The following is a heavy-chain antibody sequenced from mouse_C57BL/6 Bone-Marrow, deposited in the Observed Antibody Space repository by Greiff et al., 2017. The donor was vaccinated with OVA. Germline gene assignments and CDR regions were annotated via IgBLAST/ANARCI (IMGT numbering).Heavy chain of an antibody. D-gene: IGHD2-13*01. CDR3: ARGLQPWCAY. Sequence: QVQLQQPGAELVKPGASVKLSCKASGYTFTSYWMQWVKQRPGQGLEWIGEIDPSDSYTNYNQKFKGKATLTVDTSSSTAYMALSSLTSEDSAVYYCARGLQPWCAYWGQGTLVTVSA. CDR2: IDPSDSYT. J-gene: IGHJ3*01. V-gene: IGHV1-50*01. CDR1: GYTFTSYW.